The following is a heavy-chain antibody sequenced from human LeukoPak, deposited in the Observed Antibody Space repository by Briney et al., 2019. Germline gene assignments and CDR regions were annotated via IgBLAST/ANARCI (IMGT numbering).Heavy chain of an antibody. CDR2: ISYDGSNK. D-gene: IGHD5-18*01. V-gene: IGHV3-30*03. CDR3: ARGDSVDTAMVTHFDY. J-gene: IGHJ4*02. CDR1: GFTFSSSG. Sequence: GGSLRLSCAASGFTFSSSGMHWVRQAPGKGLEWVAVISYDGSNKYYADSVKGRFTISRDNSKNTLYLQMNSLRAGDTAVYYCARGDSVDTAMVTHFDYWGQGTLVTVSS.